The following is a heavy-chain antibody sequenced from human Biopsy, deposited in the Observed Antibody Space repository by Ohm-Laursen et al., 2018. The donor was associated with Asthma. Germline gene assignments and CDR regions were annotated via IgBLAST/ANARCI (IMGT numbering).Heavy chain of an antibody. CDR3: AKDRDYDILTGPPGFDY. V-gene: IGHV3-23*01. CDR2: ISGSGGST. D-gene: IGHD3-9*01. J-gene: IGHJ4*02. Sequence: SLRLSCAASGFTLSSYAMSWVRQAPGKGLEWVSAISGSGGSTYYADSVKGRFTISRDNSKNTLYLQMNNLRAEDTAVYYCAKDRDYDILTGPPGFDYWGQGTLVTVSS. CDR1: GFTLSSYA.